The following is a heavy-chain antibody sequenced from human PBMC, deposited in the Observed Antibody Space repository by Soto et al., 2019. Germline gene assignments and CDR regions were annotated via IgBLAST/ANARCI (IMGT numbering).Heavy chain of an antibody. D-gene: IGHD3-16*02. V-gene: IGHV4-31*03. Sequence: SETLSLACTVSGGSISSGGYYWSWIRQHPGKGLEWIGYIYYSGSTYYNPSLKSRVTISVDTSKNQFSLKLSSVTAADTAVYYCARSESDDYIWGSYRFSWFDPWGQGTLVTVSS. J-gene: IGHJ5*02. CDR2: IYYSGST. CDR3: ARSESDDYIWGSYRFSWFDP. CDR1: GGSISSGGYY.